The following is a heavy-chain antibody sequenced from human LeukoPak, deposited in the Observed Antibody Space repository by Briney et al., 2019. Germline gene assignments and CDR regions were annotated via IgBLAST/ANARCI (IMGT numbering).Heavy chain of an antibody. CDR2: INPNSGGT. D-gene: IGHD3-10*01. J-gene: IGHJ5*02. CDR1: GYTFTGYY. CDR3: ARQFDDPYGPPFTGFLKNWFDP. V-gene: IGHV1-2*02. Sequence: ASVKVSCKASGYTFTGYYMHWVRQAPGQGLEWMGWINPNSGGTNYAQKFQGSVTMTRDTSISTAYMELSRLRSDDTAVYYCARQFDDPYGPPFTGFLKNWFDPWGQGTLVTVSS.